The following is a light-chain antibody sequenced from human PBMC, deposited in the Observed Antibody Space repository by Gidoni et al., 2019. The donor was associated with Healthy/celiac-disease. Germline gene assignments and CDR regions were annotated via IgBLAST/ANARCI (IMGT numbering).Light chain of an antibody. CDR2: AAS. CDR3: QQSFRT. V-gene: IGKV1-39*01. CDR1: QSISSY. Sequence: DIQMTQSPSSLSASVGDRVTITCRASQSISSYLNWYQQKPGKAPKLLIYAASSLQSGVPSRFSGSGSGTDFTLTISSLQPEDFATYYCQQSFRTFGPGTNVDIK. J-gene: IGKJ3*01.